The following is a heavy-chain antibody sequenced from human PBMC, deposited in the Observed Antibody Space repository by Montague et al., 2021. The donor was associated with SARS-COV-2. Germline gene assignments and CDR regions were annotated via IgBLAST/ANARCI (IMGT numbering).Heavy chain of an antibody. J-gene: IGHJ6*02. CDR2: IYYSGST. V-gene: IGHV4-61*01. CDR1: GGSVSSGSYY. Sequence: SETRSLTCTVSGGSVSSGSYYWSWIRQPPGKGLEWIGYIYYSGSTNYNPSLKSRVTISVDTSKNQFSLKLSSVTAADTAVYYCARDPWRITIFGVVTRYGMDVWGQGTTVTVSS. CDR3: ARDPWRITIFGVVTRYGMDV. D-gene: IGHD3-3*01.